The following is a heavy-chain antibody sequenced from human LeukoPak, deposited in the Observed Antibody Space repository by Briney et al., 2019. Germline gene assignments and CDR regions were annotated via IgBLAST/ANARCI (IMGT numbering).Heavy chain of an antibody. CDR3: AKDDYDILPSDAFDI. V-gene: IGHV3-23*01. D-gene: IGHD3-9*01. J-gene: IGHJ3*02. CDR1: GLTFSSYV. Sequence: HPGGSLRLSCGASGLTFSSYVMSWVRQAPGKGLEWVSVLSGSGGSTYYADSVKGRFTISRDNSKNTLYLQMNSLRAEDTAVYYCAKDDYDILPSDAFDIWGQGTMVTVSS. CDR2: LSGSGGST.